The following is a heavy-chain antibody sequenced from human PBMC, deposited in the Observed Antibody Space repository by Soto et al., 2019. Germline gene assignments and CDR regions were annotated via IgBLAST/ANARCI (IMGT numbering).Heavy chain of an antibody. Sequence: XXTLSLTCTVSGGSITSSSYYWGWIRQPPGKGPEWXGSIYXSGSNYYNPSLXSRVTISVATLYLQMNSLKTEDTAMYYCATALRWEPLGENCWGKGTLVTVYS. CDR3: ATALRWEPLGENC. J-gene: IGHJ4*02. V-gene: IGHV4-39*07. CDR2: IYXSGSN. CDR1: GGSITSSSYY. D-gene: IGHD1-26*01.